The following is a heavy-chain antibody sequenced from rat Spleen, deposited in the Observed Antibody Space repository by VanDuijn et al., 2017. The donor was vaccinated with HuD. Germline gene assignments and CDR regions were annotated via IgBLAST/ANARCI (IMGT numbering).Heavy chain of an antibody. Sequence: EVQLVESDGGFVQPGRSLKLSCVVSGFTSSDYDMTWVRQAPTKGLEWVATISYDGSNTHYRDSVKGRFTISRENAKSTLFLQMDSLRSEETATYYCTIHASYSTYSPFVYWGQGTLVTVSS. D-gene: IGHD1-2*01. CDR1: GFTSSDYD. CDR2: ISYDGSNT. CDR3: TIHASYSTYSPFVY. J-gene: IGHJ3*01. V-gene: IGHV5-29*01.